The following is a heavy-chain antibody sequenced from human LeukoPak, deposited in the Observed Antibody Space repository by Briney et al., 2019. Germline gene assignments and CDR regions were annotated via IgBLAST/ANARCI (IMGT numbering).Heavy chain of an antibody. J-gene: IGHJ4*02. CDR1: GFTFSSSW. V-gene: IGHV3-7*04. Sequence: GGSLRLSCAASGFTFSSSWMIWVRQAPGKGLEWVANIKQDGSEKYYVDSVKGRFTISRDNAKNSLYLQMNSLRAEDTAVYYCARDLDWGCFDYWGQGTLVTVSS. D-gene: IGHD3/OR15-3a*01. CDR2: IKQDGSEK. CDR3: ARDLDWGCFDY.